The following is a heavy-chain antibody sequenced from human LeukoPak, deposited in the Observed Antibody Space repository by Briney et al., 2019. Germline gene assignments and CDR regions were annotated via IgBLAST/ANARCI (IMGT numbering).Heavy chain of an antibody. V-gene: IGHV3-23*01. J-gene: IGHJ1*01. CDR1: GFTISDFA. Sequence: QPGGSLRLSCAASGFTISDFAMNWVRQAPGKGLEWVSGISASGGNTYYADSVKGRFTISRDNSKNTLYLQMNSLSAADTAIYYCAKSTVVMGILAAIRHWGLGTLVTVSS. CDR3: AKSTVVMGILAAIRH. CDR2: ISASGGNT. D-gene: IGHD6-13*01.